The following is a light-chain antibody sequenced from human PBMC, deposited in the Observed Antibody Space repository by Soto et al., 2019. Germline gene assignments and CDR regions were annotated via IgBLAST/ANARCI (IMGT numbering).Light chain of an antibody. CDR2: AAS. J-gene: IGKJ1*01. Sequence: DIQMTQSPSSLSASVGDRVTITCRASQSISSYLNWYQQKPGKAPKLLIYAASSLQSGVPSRFSGSGSGTDFTLTISSLQPEDFATYYCQHSYSTPRTFGQGTKVVIK. V-gene: IGKV1-39*01. CDR1: QSISSY. CDR3: QHSYSTPRT.